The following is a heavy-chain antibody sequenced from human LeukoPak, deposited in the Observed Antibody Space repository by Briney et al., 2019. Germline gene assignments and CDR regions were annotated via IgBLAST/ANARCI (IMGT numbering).Heavy chain of an antibody. J-gene: IGHJ4*02. Sequence: GASVKVSCKASGYTFTTYAVHWVRQAPGQRLEWMGWSNTGNGDTKYSQEFQGRVTITRDTSASTAYMELSSLRSEDMAVYFCARSKGAWDPFDYWGQGTLVTVSS. D-gene: IGHD1-26*01. CDR3: ARSKGAWDPFDY. V-gene: IGHV1-3*02. CDR2: SNTGNGDT. CDR1: GYTFTTYA.